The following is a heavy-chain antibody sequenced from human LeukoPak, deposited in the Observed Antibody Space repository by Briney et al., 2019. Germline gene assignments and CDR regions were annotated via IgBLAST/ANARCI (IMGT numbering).Heavy chain of an antibody. V-gene: IGHV6-1*01. CDR2: TYYRSKWYN. Sequence: SQTLSLTCAISGDSVSSNSAAWTWIRQSPSRGLEWLGRTYYRSKWYNDYAVSVKSRITINPDTSKNQFSLQLNSVTPEDTALYYCARDQDDYYDSSGFDYWGQGTLVTVSS. CDR3: ARDQDDYYDSSGFDY. J-gene: IGHJ4*02. CDR1: GDSVSSNSAA. D-gene: IGHD3-22*01.